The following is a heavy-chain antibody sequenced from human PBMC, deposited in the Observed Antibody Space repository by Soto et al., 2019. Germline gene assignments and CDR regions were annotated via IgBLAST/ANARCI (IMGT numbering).Heavy chain of an antibody. J-gene: IGHJ3*02. V-gene: IGHV1-2*02. CDR2: INPATGAA. CDR3: ARGGGVGVAGSAAFDM. Sequence: QLHLVQSGAVVKKPGASVTVSCSASGYPVTAYYMHWVRQAPGRGLGWMGGINPATGAAKYTQTFQGRVTMTRDTSTSTVLMELSGLPSEDPAVFYCARGGGVGVAGSAAFDMWGQGTLVTVSS. D-gene: IGHD3-3*01. CDR1: GYPVTAYY.